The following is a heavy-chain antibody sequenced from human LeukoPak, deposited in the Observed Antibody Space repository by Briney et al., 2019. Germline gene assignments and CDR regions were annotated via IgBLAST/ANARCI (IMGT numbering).Heavy chain of an antibody. V-gene: IGHV5-51*01. J-gene: IGHJ4*02. CDR3: ARRPEVRGGGFNY. CDR2: IYPGDSDT. Sequence: GESLKISCRGSGYSFTSYWIGWVRQMPGKGLEWMGIIYPGDSDTRYSPSFQGQVTISADKSISTAYLQWSSLKASDTAMYYCARRPEVRGGGFNYWGQGTLVTVSS. CDR1: GYSFTSYW. D-gene: IGHD2-15*01.